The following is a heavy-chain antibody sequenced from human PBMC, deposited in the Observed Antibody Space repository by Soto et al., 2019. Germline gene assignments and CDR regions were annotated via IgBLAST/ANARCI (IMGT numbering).Heavy chain of an antibody. Sequence: SETLSLTCTVSGGSISSGDYYWSWIRQPPGKGLEWIGYIYYSGSTYYNPSLKSRVTISVDTSKNQFSLKLSSVTAADTAVYYCARGTVEQWLGRPYYYYYGMDVWGQGTTVTVSS. CDR1: GGSISSGDYY. CDR3: ARGTVEQWLGRPYYYYYGMDV. CDR2: IYYSGST. V-gene: IGHV4-30-4*01. J-gene: IGHJ6*02. D-gene: IGHD6-19*01.